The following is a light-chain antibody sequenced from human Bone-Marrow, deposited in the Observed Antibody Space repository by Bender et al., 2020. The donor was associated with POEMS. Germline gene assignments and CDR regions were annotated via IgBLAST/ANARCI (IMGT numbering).Light chain of an antibody. CDR3: SSYTSSSTI. CDR1: SSDVGNFNY. CDR2: DVS. J-gene: IGLJ1*01. V-gene: IGLV2-14*01. Sequence: QSVLTQPASVSGSPGQSITISCNGSSSDVGNFNYVSWYQQYPGKAPKVMIYDVSHRPSGVSNRFSASKSGNTASLTISGLQAEDEADYYCSSYTSSSTIFGTGTEVTVL.